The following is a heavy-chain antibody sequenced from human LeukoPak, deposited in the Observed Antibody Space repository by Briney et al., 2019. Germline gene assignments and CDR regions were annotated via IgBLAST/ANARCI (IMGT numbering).Heavy chain of an antibody. J-gene: IGHJ3*02. Sequence: PGGSLRLSCSASGFSVSYSYMTWVRQAPGTGLEWVSIIYSGGSTFYADSVKGRFTISRDTSKNSLYLQMESLRAEDTAVYYCARDRSGLDALDIWGQGTMVTVSS. CDR2: IYSGGST. CDR1: GFSVSYSY. V-gene: IGHV3-53*01. CDR3: ARDRSGLDALDI.